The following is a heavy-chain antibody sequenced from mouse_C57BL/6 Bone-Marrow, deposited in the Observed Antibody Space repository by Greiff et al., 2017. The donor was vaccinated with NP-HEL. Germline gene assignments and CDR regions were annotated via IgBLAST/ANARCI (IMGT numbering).Heavy chain of an antibody. Sequence: EVKLMESEGGLVQPGSSMELSCTASGFTFSDYYMAWVRQVPEKGLEWVANINYDGSSTYYLESLKSRFIISRDNAKNSLYLQLSSLKSEDTATYYCARGGATFAYWGQGTLVTVSA. CDR2: INYDGSST. CDR3: ARGGATFAY. D-gene: IGHD3-1*01. CDR1: GFTFSDYY. J-gene: IGHJ3*01. V-gene: IGHV5-16*01.